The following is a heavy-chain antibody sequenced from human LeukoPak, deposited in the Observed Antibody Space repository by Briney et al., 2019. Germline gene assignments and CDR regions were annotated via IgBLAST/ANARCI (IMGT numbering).Heavy chain of an antibody. CDR1: GFTFSSYA. J-gene: IGHJ4*02. CDR3: AGDGDYAMYYFDY. CDR2: ISYDGSSK. D-gene: IGHD4-17*01. Sequence: GGSLRLSCAAPGFTFSSYAMHWVRQAPGKGLEWVAVISYDGSSKYYADSVKGRFTISRDNSKNTLYLQMNSLRAEDTAVYYCAGDGDYAMYYFDYWGQGTLVTVSS. V-gene: IGHV3-30*01.